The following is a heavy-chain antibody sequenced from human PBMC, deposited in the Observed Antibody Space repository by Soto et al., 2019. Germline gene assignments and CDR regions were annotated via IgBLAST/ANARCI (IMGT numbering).Heavy chain of an antibody. CDR1: GFTFSSYA. CDR3: ARDLVVLVPAASVSYYYYYGMDV. Sequence: QVQLVESGGGVVQPGRSLRLSCAASGFTFSSYAMHWVRQAPGKGLEWVAVISYDGSNKYYADSVKGRFTISRDNSKNTRYLQMNSLRAEDTAVYYCARDLVVLVPAASVSYYYYYGMDVWGQGTTVTVSS. CDR2: ISYDGSNK. V-gene: IGHV3-30-3*01. D-gene: IGHD2-2*01. J-gene: IGHJ6*02.